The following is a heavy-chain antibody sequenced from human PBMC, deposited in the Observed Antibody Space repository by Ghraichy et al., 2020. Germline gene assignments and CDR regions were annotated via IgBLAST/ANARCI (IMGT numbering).Heavy chain of an antibody. J-gene: IGHJ6*02. Sequence: SQTLSLTCTVSGGSISSYYWSWIRQPPGKGLEWIGYIYYSGSTNYNPSLKSRVTISVDTSKNQFSLKLSSVTAADTAVYYCARHDDSGLGFWGQGTTVTVSS. D-gene: IGHD1-1*01. CDR1: GGSISSYY. CDR3: ARHDDSGLGF. CDR2: IYYSGST. V-gene: IGHV4-59*08.